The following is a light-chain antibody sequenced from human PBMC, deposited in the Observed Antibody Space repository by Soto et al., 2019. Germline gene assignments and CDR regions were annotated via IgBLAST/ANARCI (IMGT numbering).Light chain of an antibody. CDR1: QALSSSS. J-gene: IGKJ4*01. CDR3: NKYGSSPLP. V-gene: IGKV3-20*01. Sequence: EILLTQSPGTLSLSPGESGTLSCRAGQALSSSSLAWYQQKPGQAPRLLIYGASTRASGIPDRFSGGGSGTDFPLTISRLEPEDFAVYYCNKYGSSPLPFGGGTKVEI. CDR2: GAS.